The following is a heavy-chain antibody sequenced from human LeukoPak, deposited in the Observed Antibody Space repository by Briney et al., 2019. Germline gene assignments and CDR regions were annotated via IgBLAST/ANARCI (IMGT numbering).Heavy chain of an antibody. CDR3: ARRSSSSSARRSYNWFDP. Sequence: XSVKVSCKASGYTFTSYDINWVRQAPGQGLEWMGWMNPNNGNTGYAQKLQGRVTMTRNTSISTAYMELSNLRSEDTAVYYCARRSSSSSARRSYNWFDPWGQGTLVTVSS. V-gene: IGHV1-8*01. J-gene: IGHJ5*02. CDR2: MNPNNGNT. D-gene: IGHD6-6*01. CDR1: GYTFTSYD.